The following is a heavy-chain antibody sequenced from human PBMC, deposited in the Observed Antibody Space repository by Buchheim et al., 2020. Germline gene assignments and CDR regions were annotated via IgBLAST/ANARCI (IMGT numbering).Heavy chain of an antibody. J-gene: IGHJ6*02. Sequence: QVQLVESGGGVVQPGRSLRLSCAASGFTFSSYGMHWVRQAPGKGLEWVAVIWYDGSNKYYAESVKGRFTISRDNSKNTLYLQMNSLRAEDTAVYYCARDVIGELLSPYYYYGMDVWGQGTT. CDR1: GFTFSSYG. D-gene: IGHD3-10*01. CDR2: IWYDGSNK. V-gene: IGHV3-33*01. CDR3: ARDVIGELLSPYYYYGMDV.